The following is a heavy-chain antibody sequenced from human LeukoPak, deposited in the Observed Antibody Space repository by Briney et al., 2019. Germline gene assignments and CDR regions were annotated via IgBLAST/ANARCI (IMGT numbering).Heavy chain of an antibody. CDR1: GFTFSSYA. CDR3: AKRPLVRGVTMPNGYFDD. CDR2: ISGRGDST. V-gene: IGHV3-23*01. J-gene: IGHJ4*02. Sequence: GGSLRLSCAASGFTFSSYAMTWVRQAPGKGLEWVSGISGRGDSTYYADSVKGRFTISRDNSKNTLYLQMNSLRVEDAAVYFCAKRPLVRGVTMPNGYFDDWGQGTLVTVSS. D-gene: IGHD3-10*01.